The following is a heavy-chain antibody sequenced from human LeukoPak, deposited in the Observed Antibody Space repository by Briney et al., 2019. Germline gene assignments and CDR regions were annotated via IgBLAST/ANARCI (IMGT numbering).Heavy chain of an antibody. J-gene: IGHJ5*02. D-gene: IGHD4-17*01. Sequence: SETLSLTCTVSGGSISSSSYYWGWIRQPPGKGLEWIGSIYYSGSTYYNPSLKSRVTISVDTSKNQFSLKLSSVTAADTAVYYCARDFSVNYGDYVGKEDWFDPWGQGTLVTVSS. V-gene: IGHV4-39*07. CDR3: ARDFSVNYGDYVGKEDWFDP. CDR2: IYYSGST. CDR1: GGSISSSSYY.